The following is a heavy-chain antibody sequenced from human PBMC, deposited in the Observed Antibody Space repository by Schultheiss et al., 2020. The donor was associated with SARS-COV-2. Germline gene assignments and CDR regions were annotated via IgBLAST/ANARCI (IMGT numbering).Heavy chain of an antibody. J-gene: IGHJ4*02. Sequence: GGSLRLSCAASGFTFSSYWMHWVRQAPGKGLEWVSAISGSGGSTYYADSVKGRFTISRDNSKNTLYLQMNSLRAEDTAVYYCARDRPGIVVPAARFDYWGQGTLVTVAS. CDR3: ARDRPGIVVPAARFDY. CDR2: ISGSGGST. V-gene: IGHV3-23*01. CDR1: GFTFSSYW. D-gene: IGHD2-2*01.